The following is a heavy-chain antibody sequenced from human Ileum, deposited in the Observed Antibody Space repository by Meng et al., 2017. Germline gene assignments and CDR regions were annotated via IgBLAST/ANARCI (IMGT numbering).Heavy chain of an antibody. CDR1: GFTFSTYW. J-gene: IGHJ4*02. CDR3: ARALGYLPF. D-gene: IGHD3-16*01. Sequence: ESLNISCAASGFTFSTYWMHLVRHPPGKGLEWVSRIDSDGRDPSSADSVKGRFTISRDNAKNTLFLQMNSLRPEDTAGYYCARALGYLPFWGQGTLVTVSS. V-gene: IGHV3-74*01. CDR2: IDSDGRDP.